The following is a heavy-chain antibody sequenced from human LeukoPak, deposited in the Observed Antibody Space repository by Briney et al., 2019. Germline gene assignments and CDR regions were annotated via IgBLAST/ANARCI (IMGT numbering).Heavy chain of an antibody. V-gene: IGHV1-46*01. J-gene: IGHJ6*02. CDR1: GYTFTSYY. D-gene: IGHD3-3*01. CDR2: INPSGGST. Sequence: ASVKVSCKASGYTFTSYYMHWVRQAPGQGLEWMGIINPSGGSTSYAQKFQGRVTMTRNTSISTAYMELSSLRSEDTAVYYCARAGHWSGYYTDYYYYGMDVWGQGTTVTVSS. CDR3: ARAGHWSGYYTDYYYYGMDV.